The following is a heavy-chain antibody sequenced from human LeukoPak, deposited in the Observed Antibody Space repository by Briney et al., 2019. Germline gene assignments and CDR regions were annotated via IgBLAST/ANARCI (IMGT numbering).Heavy chain of an antibody. J-gene: IGHJ5*02. CDR3: ARGGNYWPQWWFDP. CDR2: INHSGST. CDR1: GGSISNAYY. D-gene: IGHD1-26*01. Sequence: PSETLSLTCTVSGGSISNAYYCSWIRQPPGKGLEWIGEINHSGSTNYNPSLKSRVTMSLDASKNQFSLELNSVTPADTAVYYCARGGNYWPQWWFDPWGRGTLVSVSS. V-gene: IGHV4-34*01.